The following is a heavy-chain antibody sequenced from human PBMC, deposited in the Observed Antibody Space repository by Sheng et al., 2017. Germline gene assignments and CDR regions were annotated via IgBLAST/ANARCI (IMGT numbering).Heavy chain of an antibody. D-gene: IGHD4-17*01. CDR2: IYYSGST. J-gene: IGHJ3*01. Sequence: QLQLQESGPGLLKPSETLSLTCTVSGGSISSDNYYWGWIRQPPGKGLEWIGSIYYSGSTYYNPSLNSRVTISVDTSKNQFSVKLSSVTAADTAIYYCARHAHHGDHAPWGPG. CDR3: ARHAHHGDHAP. CDR1: GGSISSDNYY. V-gene: IGHV4-39*07.